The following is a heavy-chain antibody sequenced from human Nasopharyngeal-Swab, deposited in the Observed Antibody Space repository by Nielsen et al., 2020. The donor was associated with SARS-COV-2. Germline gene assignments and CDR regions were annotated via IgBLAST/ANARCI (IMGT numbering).Heavy chain of an antibody. J-gene: IGHJ4*02. CDR2: ILTNGST. V-gene: IGHV4-61*02. CDR1: GGSISSGSYY. CDR3: AGEEQLEGAFDY. Sequence: SETLSLTCTVSGGSISSGSYYWSWIRQPAGKGLEWIGRILTNGSTNYNPSLKSRITISVDTSKNQFSLKLSSVTAADTAVYYCAGEEQLEGAFDYWGQGTLVTVSS. D-gene: IGHD6-6*01.